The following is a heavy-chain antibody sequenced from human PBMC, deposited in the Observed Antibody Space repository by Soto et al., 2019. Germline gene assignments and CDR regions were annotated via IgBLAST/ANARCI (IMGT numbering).Heavy chain of an antibody. V-gene: IGHV1-69*13. CDR1: GGTFSSYA. J-gene: IGHJ4*02. CDR3: ARTRKYYYDSSGYYLSY. D-gene: IGHD3-22*01. Sequence: ASVKVSCKASGGTFSSYAISWVRQAPGQGLEWMGGIIPIFGTANYAQKFQGRVTITADESTSTAYMELSSLRSEDTAVYYCARTRKYYYDSSGYYLSYWGQGTLVTVS. CDR2: IIPIFGTA.